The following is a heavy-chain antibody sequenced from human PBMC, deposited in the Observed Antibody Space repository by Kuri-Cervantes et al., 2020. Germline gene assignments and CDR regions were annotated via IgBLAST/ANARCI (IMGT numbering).Heavy chain of an antibody. CDR1: GFTFSSYA. CDR3: ARDTYDSSGWYELVDY. CDR2: ISGSGGST. Sequence: GESLKISCAASGFTFSSYAMSWVRQAPGKGLEWVSAISGSGGSTYYADSVKGRFTISRDNSKNTLYLQMNSLRAEDTAVYYCARDTYDSSGWYELVDYWGQGTLVTVSS. D-gene: IGHD6-19*01. V-gene: IGHV3-23*01. J-gene: IGHJ4*02.